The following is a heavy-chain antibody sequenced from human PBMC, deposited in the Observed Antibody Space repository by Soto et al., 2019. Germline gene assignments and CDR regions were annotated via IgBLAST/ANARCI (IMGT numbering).Heavy chain of an antibody. CDR2: TYHSGST. Sequence: SETLSLTCAVSGGSISSGGYSCNWIRQPPGKGLEWIGYTYHSGSTYYNPSLKSRVTISVDRSKNQFSLKLSSVTAADTAVYYCARGMTTVTTFDYWGQGTLVTVSS. V-gene: IGHV4-30-2*01. D-gene: IGHD4-17*01. CDR3: ARGMTTVTTFDY. J-gene: IGHJ4*02. CDR1: GGSISSGGYS.